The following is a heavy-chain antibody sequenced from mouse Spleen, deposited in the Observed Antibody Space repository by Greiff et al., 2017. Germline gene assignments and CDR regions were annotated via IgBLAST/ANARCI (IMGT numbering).Heavy chain of an antibody. D-gene: IGHD6-1*01. J-gene: IGHJ2*01. V-gene: IGHV5-6-5*01. CDR3: ARGEPFDY. CDR1: GFTFSSYA. Sequence: DVMLVESGGGLVKPGGSLKLSCAASGFTFSSYAMSWVRQTPEKRLEWVASISSGGSTYYPDSVKGRFTISRDNARNILYLQMSSLRSEDTAMYYCARGEPFDYWGQGTTLTVSS. CDR2: ISSGGST.